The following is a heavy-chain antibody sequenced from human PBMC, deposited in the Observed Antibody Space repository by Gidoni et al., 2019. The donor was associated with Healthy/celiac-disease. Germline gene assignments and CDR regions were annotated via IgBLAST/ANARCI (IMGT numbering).Heavy chain of an antibody. CDR2: IRSKAYGGTT. J-gene: IGHJ6*02. D-gene: IGHD5-12*01. Sequence: EVQLVESGGGLVQPGRSLRLSCTASGFTFGDYAMSWFRQAPGKGLEWVGFIRSKAYGGTTEYAASVKGRFTISRDDSKSIAYLQMNSLKTEDTAVYYCTRDLRFGYSGYDSDYYGMDVWGQGTTVTVSS. CDR3: TRDLRFGYSGYDSDYYGMDV. CDR1: GFTFGDYA. V-gene: IGHV3-49*03.